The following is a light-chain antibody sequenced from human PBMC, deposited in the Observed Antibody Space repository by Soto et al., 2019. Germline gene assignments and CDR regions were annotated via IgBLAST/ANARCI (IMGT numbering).Light chain of an antibody. J-gene: IGLJ2*01. CDR2: SNN. CDR1: SSNIGSHT. V-gene: IGLV1-44*01. CDR3: AAWDDSLNGVI. Sequence: QSVLTQPPSASGTPGQRITRSCSGSSSNIGSHTVNWHQQVPGTAPKLLIDSNNERPSGVPDRFSGSKSGTSASLAISGLQSGDEADYYCAAWDDSLNGVIFGGGTKVTVL.